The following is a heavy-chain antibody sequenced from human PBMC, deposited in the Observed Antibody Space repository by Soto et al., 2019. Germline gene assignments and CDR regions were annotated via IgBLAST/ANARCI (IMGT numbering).Heavy chain of an antibody. D-gene: IGHD3-22*01. CDR1: GFTFSSYG. V-gene: IGHV3-33*01. Sequence: QVQLVESGGGVVQPGRSLRLSCAASGFTFSSYGMHWVRQAPGKGLEWVAVIWYDGSNKYYADSVKGRFTISRDNSKNTLYLQMNSLRAEDTAVYYCAREEYYESSAPKGYYDYGMDFWGQGTTVTVSS. J-gene: IGHJ6*02. CDR2: IWYDGSNK. CDR3: AREEYYESSAPKGYYDYGMDF.